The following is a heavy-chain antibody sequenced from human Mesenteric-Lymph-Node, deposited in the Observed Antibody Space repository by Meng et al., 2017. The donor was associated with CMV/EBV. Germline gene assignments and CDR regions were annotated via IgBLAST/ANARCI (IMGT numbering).Heavy chain of an antibody. J-gene: IGHJ6*02. Sequence: GGSMRLACAAAGSTLSSDGMLWVSHAPGKWLEWVAAIWYDGSNKYYADSVKGRFTISRDNSKNTLYLQMTSLRAEDTAVYYCAKVLGSYDFWSGHYCMDVWGQGTLVTVSS. CDR2: IWYDGSNK. V-gene: IGHV3-33*06. CDR1: GSTLSSDG. CDR3: AKVLGSYDFWSGHYCMDV. D-gene: IGHD3-3*01.